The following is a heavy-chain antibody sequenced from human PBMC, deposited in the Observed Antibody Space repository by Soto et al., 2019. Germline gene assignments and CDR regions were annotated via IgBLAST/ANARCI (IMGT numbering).Heavy chain of an antibody. CDR1: GFIFINYA. Sequence: GGSLRLSCGASGFIFINYAMSWVRQAPGKGLEWVSFISGSGSSTYYADSVKGRFTISRGNSKNTLYLQMNSLRAEDAAVYYCVREASSSGLHLDHWGRGTLVTVSS. V-gene: IGHV3-23*01. J-gene: IGHJ4*02. CDR2: ISGSGSST. CDR3: VREASSSGLHLDH. D-gene: IGHD6-6*01.